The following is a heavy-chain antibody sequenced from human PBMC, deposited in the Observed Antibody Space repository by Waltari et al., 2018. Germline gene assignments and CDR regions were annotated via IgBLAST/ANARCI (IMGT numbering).Heavy chain of an antibody. CDR1: GFTFRSYG. CDR2: ISYDGSNK. J-gene: IGHJ4*02. CDR3: AKAHPQDYGDQWLSLQDY. V-gene: IGHV3-30*18. D-gene: IGHD4-17*01. Sequence: QVQLVESGGGVVQPGRSLRLSCAASGFTFRSYGMHWVRQAPGKGLEWVAVISYDGSNKYYADSVKGRFTISRDNSKNTLYLQMNSLRAEDTAVYYCAKAHPQDYGDQWLSLQDYWGQGTLVTVSS.